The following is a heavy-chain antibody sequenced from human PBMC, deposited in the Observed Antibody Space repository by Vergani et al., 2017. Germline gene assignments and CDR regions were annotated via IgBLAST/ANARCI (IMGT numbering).Heavy chain of an antibody. CDR3: ARGSEKAYYDFWSGYYDGWSYYYYGMDV. Sequence: EVQLLESGGGLVQPGGSLRLSCAASGFTFSSYAMSWVRQAPGKGLEWVSAISGSGGSTYYADSVKGRFTISRDNSKNTLYLQMNSLRAEDTAVYYCARGSEKAYYDFWSGYYDGWSYYYYGMDVWGQGTTVTVSS. CDR2: ISGSGGST. CDR1: GFTFSSYA. V-gene: IGHV3-23*01. J-gene: IGHJ6*02. D-gene: IGHD3-3*01.